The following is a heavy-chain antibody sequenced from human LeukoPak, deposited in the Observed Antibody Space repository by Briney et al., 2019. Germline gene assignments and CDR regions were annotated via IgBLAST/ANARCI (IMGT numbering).Heavy chain of an antibody. V-gene: IGHV1-2*02. CDR3: ATSSASSNQH. CDR1: GYTFTDYY. D-gene: IGHD1-26*01. Sequence: ASVKVSCKASGYTFTDYYFHWVRQAPGQGLEWMGWINPNSGGTNYAQKFQGRVTMTRDTSISTAYMELSSLRSDDTAVYYCATSSASSNQHWNQGTLVTVSS. CDR2: INPNSGGT. J-gene: IGHJ1*01.